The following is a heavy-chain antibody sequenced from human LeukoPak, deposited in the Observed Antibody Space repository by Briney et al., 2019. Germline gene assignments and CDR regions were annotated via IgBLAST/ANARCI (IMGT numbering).Heavy chain of an antibody. CDR1: GGSIRSGSYY. CDR2: IYTSGNT. CDR3: ARELRDYYDSSGYFGSFYYVDY. V-gene: IGHV4-61*02. Sequence: PSETLSLTCTVSGGSIRSGSYYWSWIRQPAGKGLEWIGRIYTSGNTNYNPSLQSRVTISVDTSKNQFSLKLISVAAADTAVYYCARELRDYYDSSGYFGSFYYVDYWGQGTLVTVSS. J-gene: IGHJ4*02. D-gene: IGHD3-22*01.